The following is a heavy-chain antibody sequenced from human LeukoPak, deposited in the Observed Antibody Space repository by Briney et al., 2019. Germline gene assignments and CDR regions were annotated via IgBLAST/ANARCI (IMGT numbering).Heavy chain of an antibody. CDR1: GYTFTGYY. Sequence: GESLKISCKGSGYTFTGYYMHWVRQAPGQGLEWMGWINPNSGGTNYAQKFQGRVTMTRDTSISTAYIELSRLRSDDTAVYYCASGRYSRYYFDYWGQGTLVTVSS. D-gene: IGHD6-19*01. J-gene: IGHJ4*02. CDR2: INPNSGGT. V-gene: IGHV1-2*02. CDR3: ASGRYSRYYFDY.